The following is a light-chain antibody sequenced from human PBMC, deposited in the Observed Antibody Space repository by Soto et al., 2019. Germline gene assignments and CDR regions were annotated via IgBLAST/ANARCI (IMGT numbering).Light chain of an antibody. J-gene: IGKJ5*01. CDR2: DAS. V-gene: IGKV3-11*01. Sequence: EIVLTQSPATLSLSPGERATLSCRASQSVSRYLAWYQQRPGKAPRLLVYDASKRATGIPARFSGSGSGTDFTLTINSLEPEDFAVYYCQQRINWPVTFGQGTRLEIK. CDR3: QQRINWPVT. CDR1: QSVSRY.